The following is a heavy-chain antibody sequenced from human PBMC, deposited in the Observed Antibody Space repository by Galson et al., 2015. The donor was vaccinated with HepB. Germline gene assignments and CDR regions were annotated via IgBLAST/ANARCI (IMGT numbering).Heavy chain of an antibody. CDR3: ARDRRDYDFWSGFYFDS. CDR2: IYYSGRT. V-gene: IGHV4-39*07. CDR1: GGSISTSSYY. D-gene: IGHD3-3*01. J-gene: IGHJ4*02. Sequence: ETLSLTCTVSGGSISTSSYYWGWVRQSPGKGLEWIGSIYYSGRTYYNPSLKSRVTISVDTSKNQFSLKLSSVTAADTAVYYCARDRRDYDFWSGFYFDSWGQGTLVTVSS.